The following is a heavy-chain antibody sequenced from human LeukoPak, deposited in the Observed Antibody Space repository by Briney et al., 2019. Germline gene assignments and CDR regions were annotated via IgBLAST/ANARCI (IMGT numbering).Heavy chain of an antibody. Sequence: ASVKVSCKASGYTFTSYDINWVRQATGQGLEWMGRINPNSGGTNYAQKFQGRVTMTRDTSISTAYMELSRLRSDDTAVYYCARGFSGYSYGSEYWGQGTLVTVSS. CDR1: GYTFTSYD. J-gene: IGHJ4*02. V-gene: IGHV1-2*06. CDR3: ARGFSGYSYGSEY. CDR2: INPNSGGT. D-gene: IGHD5-18*01.